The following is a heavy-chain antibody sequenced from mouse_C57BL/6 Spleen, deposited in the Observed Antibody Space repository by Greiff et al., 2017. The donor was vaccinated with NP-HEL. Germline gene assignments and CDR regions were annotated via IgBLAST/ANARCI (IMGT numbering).Heavy chain of an antibody. D-gene: IGHD1-1*01. V-gene: IGHV3-6*01. CDR1: GYSITSGYY. Sequence: EVKLVESGPGLVKPSQSLSLTCSVTGYSITSGYYWNWIRQFPGNKLEWMGYISYDGSNNYNPSLKNRISITRDTSKNQFFLKLNSVTTEDTATYYCASLYYYGSSYGNYWGQGTTLTVSS. CDR2: ISYDGSN. J-gene: IGHJ2*01. CDR3: ASLYYYGSSYGNY.